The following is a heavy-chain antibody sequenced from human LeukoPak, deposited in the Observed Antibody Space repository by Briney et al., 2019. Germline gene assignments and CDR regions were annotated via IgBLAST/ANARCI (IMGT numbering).Heavy chain of an antibody. J-gene: IGHJ4*02. CDR2: INSDGTDT. D-gene: IGHD5-18*01. V-gene: IGHV3-74*01. Sequence: ETLSLTCTVSGGSISSSSYYWIHWVRQTPGKGLVWVSRINSDGTDTSYADSVKGRFTISRDNAKNTLFLQMNGLRAEDTAVYYCVRDTRPFGYSYDYWGQGTLVTVSS. CDR1: GGSISSSSYYW. CDR3: VRDTRPFGYSYDY.